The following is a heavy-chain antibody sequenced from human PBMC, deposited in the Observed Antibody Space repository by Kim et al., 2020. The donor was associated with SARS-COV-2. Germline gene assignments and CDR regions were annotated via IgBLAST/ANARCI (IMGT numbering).Heavy chain of an antibody. J-gene: IGHJ4*02. V-gene: IGHV6-1*01. CDR2: TYYRSKWYN. CDR1: GDSVSSNSAA. D-gene: IGHD2-2*02. CDR3: AREECSSTSCYTALFDY. Sequence: SQTLSLTCAISGDSVSSNSAAWNWIRQSPSRGLEWLGRTYYRSKWYNDYAVSVKSRITINPDTSKNQFSLQLNSVTPEDTAVYYCAREECSSTSCYTALFDYWGQGTLVTVSS.